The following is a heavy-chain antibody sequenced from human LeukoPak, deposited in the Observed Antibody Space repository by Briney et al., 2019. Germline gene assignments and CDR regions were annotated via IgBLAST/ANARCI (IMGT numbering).Heavy chain of an antibody. J-gene: IGHJ4*02. CDR2: MFHSGST. Sequence: SETLSLPCALCGYSISSGYYWGWIRQPPGKGLEWIGSMFHSGSTYYNPSLKSRVTISVDKSKNHFSLKLSSVTAADTAVYYCARSLSRGYSGFRVSPFDYWGQGTLVTVSS. D-gene: IGHD5-12*01. CDR1: GYSISSGYY. V-gene: IGHV4-38-2*01. CDR3: ARSLSRGYSGFRVSPFDY.